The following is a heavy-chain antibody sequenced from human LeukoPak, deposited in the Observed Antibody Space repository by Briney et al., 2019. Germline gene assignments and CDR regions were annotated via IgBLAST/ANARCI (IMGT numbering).Heavy chain of an antibody. D-gene: IGHD3-22*01. Sequence: SETLSLTCTVSGGSISSGSYYWSWIRQPAGKGLEWIGRIYTSGSTNYNPSLKSRVTISVNTSKNQFSLKLSSVTAADTAVYYCARDYYDSSGYRTLGYWGQGTLVTVSS. CDR3: ARDYYDSSGYRTLGY. CDR1: GGSISSGSYY. J-gene: IGHJ4*02. CDR2: IYTSGST. V-gene: IGHV4-61*02.